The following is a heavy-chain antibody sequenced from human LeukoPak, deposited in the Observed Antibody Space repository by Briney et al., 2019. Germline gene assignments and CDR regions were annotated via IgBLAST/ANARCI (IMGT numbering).Heavy chain of an antibody. D-gene: IGHD3-10*01. CDR2: ISGSGAYT. CDR3: AKYFASGSYYKLPH. V-gene: IGHV3-23*01. J-gene: IGHJ1*01. CDR1: EFTFSSYA. Sequence: GGSLRLSCAASEFTFSSYAMSWVRQAPGKGLEWVSTISGSGAYTYYADSVKGRFTISRDNSKNTLYLQMNSLRAEDTAVYYCAKYFASGSYYKLPHWGQGTLVTVSS.